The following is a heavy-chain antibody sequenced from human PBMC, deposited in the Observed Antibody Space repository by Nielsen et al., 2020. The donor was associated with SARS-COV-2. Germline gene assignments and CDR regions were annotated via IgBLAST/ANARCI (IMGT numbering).Heavy chain of an antibody. CDR3: ARRESSGSWYYFDY. J-gene: IGHJ4*02. D-gene: IGHD6-13*01. V-gene: IGHV4-59*08. CDR2: IYYSGST. Sequence: SETLSLTCTVSGGSISSYYWSWIRQPPGKGLEWIGYIYYSGSTNYNPSLKSRVTISVDTSKNQFSLKLSSVTAADTAVYYCARRESSGSWYYFDYWGQGTLVTVSS. CDR1: GGSISSYY.